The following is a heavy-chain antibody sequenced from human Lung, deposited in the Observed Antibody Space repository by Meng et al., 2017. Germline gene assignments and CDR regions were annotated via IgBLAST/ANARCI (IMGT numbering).Heavy chain of an antibody. J-gene: IGHJ2*01. Sequence: VGLVESGGGVVQPGGSLRRSCAASGFTFNTYAMHWVRQAPGKGLEWVSLMSFDGAQIYYSDSVRGRFTISRDNSKNTLYLQMNSLRAEDTAVYYCARDKPPNDVWGRGTLVTVSS. V-gene: IGHV3-30*01. CDR3: ARDKPPNDV. CDR2: MSFDGAQI. CDR1: GFTFNTYA.